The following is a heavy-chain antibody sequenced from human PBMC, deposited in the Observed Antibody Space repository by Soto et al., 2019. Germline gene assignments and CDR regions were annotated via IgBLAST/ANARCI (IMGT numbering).Heavy chain of an antibody. V-gene: IGHV1-8*01. Sequence: QVQLVQSGAEVKKPGASVKVSCKTSGYTFTNYDINWVRQATGQGLEWMGWTNPKSGYTGSAQKFQGRVTMTRESSIRTAYMELHSLTSEDTAVYYCARTAGDLDYWGQGTLITVSS. CDR1: GYTFTNYD. CDR3: ARTAGDLDY. D-gene: IGHD4-17*01. J-gene: IGHJ4*02. CDR2: TNPKSGYT.